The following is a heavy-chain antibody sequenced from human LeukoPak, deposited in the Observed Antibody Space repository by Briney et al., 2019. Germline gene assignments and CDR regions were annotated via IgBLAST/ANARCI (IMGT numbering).Heavy chain of an antibody. J-gene: IGHJ5*02. CDR1: GFTFSSYW. Sequence: GGSLRLSCAASGFTFSSYWMHWVRQAPGKGLVWVSRINSDGSSTSYADSVKGRFTISRDNAKNTLYLQMNSLRAEDTAVYYCAKRARVVGAMNWFDPWGQGTLVTVSS. CDR2: INSDGSST. D-gene: IGHD1-26*01. CDR3: AKRARVVGAMNWFDP. V-gene: IGHV3-74*01.